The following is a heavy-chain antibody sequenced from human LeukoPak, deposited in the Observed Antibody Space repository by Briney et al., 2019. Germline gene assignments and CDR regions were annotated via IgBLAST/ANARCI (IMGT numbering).Heavy chain of an antibody. CDR1: GGSISSYY. Sequence: SETLSLTCTVSGGSISSYYWSWIRQPPGKGLEWIGYIYYSGSTNYNPSLKSRVTISVDTSKNQFSLKLSSVTAADTAVYYCGAGTLFDYWGQGTLVTVSS. CDR2: IYYSGST. CDR3: GAGTLFDY. D-gene: IGHD1-1*01. J-gene: IGHJ4*02. V-gene: IGHV4-59*08.